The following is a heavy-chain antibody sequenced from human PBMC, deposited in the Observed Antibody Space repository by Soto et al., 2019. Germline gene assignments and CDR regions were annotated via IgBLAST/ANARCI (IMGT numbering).Heavy chain of an antibody. D-gene: IGHD3-3*01. CDR3: ARFRFLEWFDAFDI. Sequence: SETLSLTCAVSGGSISSSNWWSWVRQPPGKGLEWIGEIYHSGSTNYNPSLKSRVTISVDKSKNQFSLKLSSVTAADTAVYYCARFRFLEWFDAFDIWGQGTMVTVSS. CDR1: GGSISSSNW. CDR2: IYHSGST. V-gene: IGHV4-4*02. J-gene: IGHJ3*02.